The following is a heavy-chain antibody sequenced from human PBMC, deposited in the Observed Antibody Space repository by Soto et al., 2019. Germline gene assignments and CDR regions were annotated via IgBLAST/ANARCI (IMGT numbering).Heavy chain of an antibody. Sequence: TGGSLRLSCAASGFTFSSYAMSWVRQAPGKGLQWVSAIGGSGDSTYYADSVKGRFTISRDNSKNTLFLQMNSLRAEDTAVYYCAKDPVVPVASFYYGMDVWGQGTTVTVSS. CDR1: GFTFSSYA. V-gene: IGHV3-23*01. D-gene: IGHD2-2*01. CDR2: IGGSGDST. J-gene: IGHJ6*02. CDR3: AKDPVVPVASFYYGMDV.